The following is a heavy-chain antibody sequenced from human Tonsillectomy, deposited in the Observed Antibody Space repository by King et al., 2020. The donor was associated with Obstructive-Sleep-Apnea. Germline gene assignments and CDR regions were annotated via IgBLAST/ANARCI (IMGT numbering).Heavy chain of an antibody. Sequence: QLQESGPGLVKPSQTLSLTCTVSGGSISSGGYYWSWIRQHPGKGLEWIGYIYYSGSTYYNPSLKSRVTISVDTSKNQFSLKLSSVTAADTAVYYCARLWFGEHDAFDIWGQGTMVTVSS. J-gene: IGHJ3*02. V-gene: IGHV4-31*03. CDR1: GGSISSGGYY. CDR3: ARLWFGEHDAFDI. D-gene: IGHD3-10*01. CDR2: IYYSGST.